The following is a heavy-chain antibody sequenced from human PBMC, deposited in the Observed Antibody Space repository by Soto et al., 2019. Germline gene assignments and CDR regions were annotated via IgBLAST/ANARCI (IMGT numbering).Heavy chain of an antibody. CDR2: INHSGST. CDR1: GGSFSGYY. D-gene: IGHD6-19*01. J-gene: IGHJ4*02. CDR3: AVAGSSPLYYFDD. Sequence: PSETLSLTCAVYGGSFSGYYWSWIRQPPGKGLEWIGEINHSGSTNYNPSLKSRVTISVDTSKNQFSLKLSSVTAADTAVYYCAVAGSSPLYYFDDWGQGTLVTVSS. V-gene: IGHV4-34*01.